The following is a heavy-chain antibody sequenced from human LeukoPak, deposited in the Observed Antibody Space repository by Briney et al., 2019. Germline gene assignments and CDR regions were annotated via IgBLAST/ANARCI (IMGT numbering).Heavy chain of an antibody. V-gene: IGHV3-11*04. CDR3: ARLQWELHGPFDY. CDR1: EFTFGDYG. CDR2: ISSSGSTI. J-gene: IGHJ4*02. D-gene: IGHD4-23*01. Sequence: KTGGSLRLSCLGSEFTFGDYGLTWVRQAPGKGLEWVSYISSSGSTIYYADSVKGRFTISRDNAKNSLYLQMNSLRAEDTAVYYCARLQWELHGPFDYWGQGTLVTVSS.